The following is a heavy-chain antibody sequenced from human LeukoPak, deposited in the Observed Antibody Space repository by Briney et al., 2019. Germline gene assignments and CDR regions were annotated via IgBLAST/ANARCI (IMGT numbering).Heavy chain of an antibody. CDR3: ARVYDILTGYYAFDY. CDR1: GGSISSSYW. D-gene: IGHD3-9*01. CDR2: IYHSGST. Sequence: PSETLSLTCAVSGGSISSSYWWSWVRQPPGKGLEWIGEIYHSGSTNYNPSLKSRVTISVDKSKNQFSLKLSSVTAADTAVYYCARVYDILTGYYAFDYWGQGTLVTVSS. J-gene: IGHJ4*02. V-gene: IGHV4-4*02.